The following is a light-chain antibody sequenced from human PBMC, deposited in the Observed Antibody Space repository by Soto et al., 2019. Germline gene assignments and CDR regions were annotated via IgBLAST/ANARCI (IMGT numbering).Light chain of an antibody. Sequence: QPVLTQSPSASASLGASVKLTCTLSSGHSSYAIAWHQQQPEKRPRYLMKLDSDGSHTKGDAIPDRFSGSSSGAERYLTISSLRSEDEADYYCQTWGTGIHVVFGGGTKLTVL. J-gene: IGLJ2*01. CDR1: SGHSSYA. CDR3: QTWGTGIHVV. V-gene: IGLV4-69*01. CDR2: LDSDGSH.